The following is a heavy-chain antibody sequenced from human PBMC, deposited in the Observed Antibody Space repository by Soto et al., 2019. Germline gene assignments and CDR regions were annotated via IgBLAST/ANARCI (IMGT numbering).Heavy chain of an antibody. CDR1: SGSFSGYY. CDR3: ARGRLFLTTSGLAITYFDY. J-gene: IGHJ4*02. Sequence: SETLSLTCAVYSGSFSGYYYSWIRQSPGKGLEWIGEITHGGSTTYSPSLKSRVTMPLDTSKNQFSLNMTSMTAADTAVYYCARGRLFLTTSGLAITYFDYWGQGTLVTVSS. D-gene: IGHD3-3*01. V-gene: IGHV4-34*01. CDR2: ITHGGST.